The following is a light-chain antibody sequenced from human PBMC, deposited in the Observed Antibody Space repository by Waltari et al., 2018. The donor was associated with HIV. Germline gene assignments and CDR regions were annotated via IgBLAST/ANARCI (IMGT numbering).Light chain of an antibody. Sequence: QSALTQPASVSGSPGQSITISCTGTSSDVGWYKYVCWYQHHPGKAPKLMIYEVSNRPSGVSDRFSGSKSGNTASLTISGLQAEDEADYYCYSYTTRSTWVFGTGTKVTVL. CDR1: SSDVGWYKY. J-gene: IGLJ1*01. V-gene: IGLV2-14*01. CDR3: YSYTTRSTWV. CDR2: EVS.